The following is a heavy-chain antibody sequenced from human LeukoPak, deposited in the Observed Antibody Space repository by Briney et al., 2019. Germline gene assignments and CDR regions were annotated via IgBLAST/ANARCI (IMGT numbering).Heavy chain of an antibody. CDR1: GFTFSSYS. V-gene: IGHV3-21*01. D-gene: IGHD3-10*02. Sequence: GGSLRVSCAASGFTFSSYSMNWVRQAPGKGLEWVSSISSSSSYIYYADSVKGRFTISRDNAKNSLYLQMNSLRAEDTAVYYCARDDVSRLGMDVWGQGTTVTVSS. J-gene: IGHJ6*02. CDR3: ARDDVSRLGMDV. CDR2: ISSSSSYI.